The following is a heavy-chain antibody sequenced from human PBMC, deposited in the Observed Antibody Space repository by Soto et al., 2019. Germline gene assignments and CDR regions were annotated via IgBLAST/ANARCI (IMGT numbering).Heavy chain of an antibody. CDR2: INPNSGGT. CDR1: GYTFTGYY. Sequence: SVKVSCKASGYTFTGYYMHWVRQAPGQGLEWMGWINPNSGGTNYAQKFQGWVTMTRDTSISTAYMELSRLRSDDTAVYYCAREPGAAVSGFDYWGQGTLVTVPQ. D-gene: IGHD6-19*01. CDR3: AREPGAAVSGFDY. V-gene: IGHV1-2*04. J-gene: IGHJ4*02.